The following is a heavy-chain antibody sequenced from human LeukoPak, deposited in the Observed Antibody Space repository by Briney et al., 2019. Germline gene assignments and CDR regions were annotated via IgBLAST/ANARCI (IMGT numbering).Heavy chain of an antibody. CDR1: GYTFTSYG. J-gene: IGHJ4*02. CDR3: ARETWYSSGQLDY. CDR2: ISAYNGNT. V-gene: IGHV1-18*01. Sequence: ASVKVSCKASGYTFTSYGISWVRQAPGQGLEWMGWISAYNGNTNFAQKLQGRVTMTRDTSTSTVYMELSSLRSEDTAVYYCARETWYSSGQLDYWGQGTLVTVSS. D-gene: IGHD6-19*01.